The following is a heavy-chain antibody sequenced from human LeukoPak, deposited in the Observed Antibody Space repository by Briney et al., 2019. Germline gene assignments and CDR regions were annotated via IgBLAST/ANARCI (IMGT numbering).Heavy chain of an antibody. D-gene: IGHD3-9*01. V-gene: IGHV4-59*01. CDR2: IYYSGST. J-gene: IGHJ5*02. CDR1: GGSISSYY. Sequence: SETLSLTCTVSGGSISSYYWSWIRQPPGKGLEWIGYIYYSGSTNYNPSLKSRATISVDTSKNQFSLKLSSVTAADTAVYYCARAAWDIRYFVWLLYPWGQGTLVTVSS. CDR3: ARAAWDIRYFVWLLYP.